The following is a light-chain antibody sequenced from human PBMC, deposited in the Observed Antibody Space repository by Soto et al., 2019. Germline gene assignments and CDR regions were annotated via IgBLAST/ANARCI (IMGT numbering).Light chain of an antibody. CDR3: LQDPGFPLT. Sequence: AIQMTQSPSSLSASVGDRVTITCRATQDIREDLGWYQQKPGKAPKLLIYAASSLQSGVPSRFSGSGSGTDFTLTISSLEPADFATIFFLQDPGFPLTFVGGTTWEIK. CDR2: AAS. V-gene: IGKV1-6*01. CDR1: QDIRED. J-gene: IGKJ4*01.